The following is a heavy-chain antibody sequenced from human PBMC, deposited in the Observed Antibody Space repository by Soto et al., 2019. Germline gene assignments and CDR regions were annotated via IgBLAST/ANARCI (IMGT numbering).Heavy chain of an antibody. D-gene: IGHD3-3*01. Sequence: RASVKVSCKASGYTFTSYAMHWVRQAPGQRLEWMGWVNAGNGNTKYSQKFQGRVTITRDTSASTAYMELSSLRSEDTAVYYCARLLYDFWSGYYYMDVWGQGTTVTVSS. V-gene: IGHV1-3*01. CDR3: ARLLYDFWSGYYYMDV. J-gene: IGHJ6*02. CDR1: GYTFTSYA. CDR2: VNAGNGNT.